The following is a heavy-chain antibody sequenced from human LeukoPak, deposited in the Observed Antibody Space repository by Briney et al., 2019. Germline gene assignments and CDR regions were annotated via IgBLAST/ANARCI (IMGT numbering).Heavy chain of an antibody. Sequence: SETLSLTCTVSGGSIGSGSYYWSWIRQPAGKGLEWIGRIYTSGSTNYNPSLKSRVTMSVDTSKNQFSLKLSSVTAADTAVYYCARDYGVFDYWGQGTLVTVSS. D-gene: IGHD3-10*01. J-gene: IGHJ4*02. V-gene: IGHV4-61*02. CDR2: IYTSGST. CDR1: GGSIGSGSYY. CDR3: ARDYGVFDY.